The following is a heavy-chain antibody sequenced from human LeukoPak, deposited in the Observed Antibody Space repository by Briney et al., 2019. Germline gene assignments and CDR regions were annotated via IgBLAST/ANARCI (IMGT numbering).Heavy chain of an antibody. D-gene: IGHD3-22*01. CDR3: AREDDSSGSAGALGFDP. CDR1: GFTFDDYA. Sequence: GGFLRLSCAASGFTFDDYAMHWARQAPGEGLDWVAVVGKDGTATSYGNSVKGRFTVSRDNSKNTLYLQMDRLRIEDTAVYYCAREDDSSGSAGALGFDPWGQGTLVTVSA. V-gene: IGHV3-30*04. CDR2: VGKDGTAT. J-gene: IGHJ5*02.